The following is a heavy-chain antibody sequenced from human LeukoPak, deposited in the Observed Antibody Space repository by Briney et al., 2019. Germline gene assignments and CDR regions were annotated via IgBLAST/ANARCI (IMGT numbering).Heavy chain of an antibody. Sequence: ASVKVSCKASGYTFTGYYMHWVRQAPGQGLEWMGWINPNSGGTNYAQKFQGRVTMTRDTSISTAYMELSRLRSDDTAVYYCAREPLKPEDYGDRAYNWFDPWGQGTLVTVSS. V-gene: IGHV1-2*02. CDR2: INPNSGGT. D-gene: IGHD4-17*01. J-gene: IGHJ5*02. CDR1: GYTFTGYY. CDR3: AREPLKPEDYGDRAYNWFDP.